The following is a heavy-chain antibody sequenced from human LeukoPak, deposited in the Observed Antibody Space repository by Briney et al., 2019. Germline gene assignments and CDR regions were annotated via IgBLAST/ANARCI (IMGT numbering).Heavy chain of an antibody. Sequence: PGGSLRLSCAASGFTFSSYSMNWVRQAPGQGLEWVSSISSSSSYIYYADSVKGRVTISRDNAKNSLYLQMNSLRAEDTAVYYCARDPGGYSSSWYNIGPTFDYWGQGTLVTVSS. D-gene: IGHD6-13*01. CDR3: ARDPGGYSSSWYNIGPTFDY. V-gene: IGHV3-21*01. CDR1: GFTFSSYS. J-gene: IGHJ4*02. CDR2: ISSSSSYI.